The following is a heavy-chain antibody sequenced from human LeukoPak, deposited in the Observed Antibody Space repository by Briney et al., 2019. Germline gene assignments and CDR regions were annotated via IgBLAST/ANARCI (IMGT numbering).Heavy chain of an antibody. CDR1: GYSFTSYW. CDR2: IYPGDSDT. D-gene: IGHD4-17*01. J-gene: IGHJ6*02. CDR3: ARRSTVTYYGMDV. Sequence: GESLKISCQGSGYSFTSYWIGWVRQMPGKGLEWMGIIYPGDSDTRYSPSFQGQVTISADKSISTAYLQWSSLKASDTAMYYCARRSTVTYYGMDVWGQGTTVTVSS. V-gene: IGHV5-51*01.